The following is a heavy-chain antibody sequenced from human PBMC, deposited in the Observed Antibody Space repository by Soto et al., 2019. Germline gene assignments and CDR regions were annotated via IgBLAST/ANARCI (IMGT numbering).Heavy chain of an antibody. V-gene: IGHV3-23*01. J-gene: IGHJ6*02. Sequence: XGSLKLTGAASGFTFSSYVMSWVRQAPGMGLDWVSGIIGSGAYTYQTDSVKGRFTLSRDSSKNTLYLEMNSLRAEDTAVYYCAKVWGGYCSGGTCYSPYYYYGMDVWGQGTTVTVSS. CDR3: AKVWGGYCSGGTCYSPYYYYGMDV. CDR2: IIGSGAYT. D-gene: IGHD2-15*01. CDR1: GFTFSSYV.